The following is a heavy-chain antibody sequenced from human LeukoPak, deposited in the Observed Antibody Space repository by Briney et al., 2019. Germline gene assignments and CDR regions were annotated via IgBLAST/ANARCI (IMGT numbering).Heavy chain of an antibody. CDR3: ARAPSITGTTPPGS. D-gene: IGHD1-7*01. J-gene: IGHJ5*02. CDR2: IIPILGTA. V-gene: IGHV1-69*13. CDR1: GGTFSSYA. Sequence: SVKVSCKASGGTFSSYAISLVRQAPEQGLKWMGGIIPILGTANYAQKFQGRVTITADESTSTAYMELSSLRSEDTAVYYCARAPSITGTTPPGSWGQGTLVTVSS.